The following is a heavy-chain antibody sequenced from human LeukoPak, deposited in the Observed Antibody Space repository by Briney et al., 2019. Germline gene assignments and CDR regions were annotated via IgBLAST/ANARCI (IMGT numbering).Heavy chain of an antibody. D-gene: IGHD3-22*01. Sequence: GASVKVSCKASGYTFTSYDINWVRQATGQGLEWMGWMNPNSGNTGYAQKFQGRVTVTRNTSISTAYMELSSLRSEDTAVYYCARVGYYDSSGYYSPQKAFDYWGQGTLVTVSS. CDR3: ARVGYYDSSGYYSPQKAFDY. J-gene: IGHJ4*02. CDR2: MNPNSGNT. V-gene: IGHV1-8*01. CDR1: GYTFTSYD.